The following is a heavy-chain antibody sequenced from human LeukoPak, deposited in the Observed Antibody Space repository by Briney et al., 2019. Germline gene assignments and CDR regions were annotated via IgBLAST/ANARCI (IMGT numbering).Heavy chain of an antibody. CDR2: INWNGADT. D-gene: IGHD2-15*01. V-gene: IGHV3-9*01. CDR3: ARDLGGILS. Sequence: PGGSLRLSCAASGNTLIDYAMHWVRQAPGEGLEWVSGINWNGADTGYADSVKGRFTISRDNAKISLYLQMNSLRVEDTAVYYCARDLGGILSWGQGTRVTVSS. J-gene: IGHJ5*02. CDR1: GNTLIDYA.